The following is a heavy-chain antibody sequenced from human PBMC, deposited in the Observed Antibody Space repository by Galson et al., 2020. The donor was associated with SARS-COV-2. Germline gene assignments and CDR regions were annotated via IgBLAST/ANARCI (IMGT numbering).Heavy chain of an antibody. CDR2: IAGSGSST. CDR3: AKMESSTSWGYYFDY. J-gene: IGHJ4*02. CDR1: GFTFSSYV. D-gene: IGHD2-2*01. V-gene: IGHV3-23*01. Sequence: VGSLRLSWAASGFTFSSYVMLRFRQAPVILLLWLPSIAGSGSSTYSAGSLKSRFTISSDNSKNTLYLQMNSLRAEDTAVYYCAKMESSTSWGYYFDYWGQGTLVTVSS.